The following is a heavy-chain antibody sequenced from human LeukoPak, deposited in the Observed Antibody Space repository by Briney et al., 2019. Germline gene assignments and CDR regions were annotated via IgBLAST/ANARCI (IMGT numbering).Heavy chain of an antibody. V-gene: IGHV3-11*04. J-gene: IGHJ4*02. CDR2: ISSSGSTI. CDR3: ATSDRSYYYDILTGPLDY. Sequence: PGGSLRLSCAASGFTFSDYYMSWIRQAPGKGLEWVSYISSSGSTIYYADSAKGRFTISRDNSKNTLYLQMNSLRAEDTAVYYCATSDRSYYYDILTGPLDYWGQGTLVTVSS. CDR1: GFTFSDYY. D-gene: IGHD3-9*01.